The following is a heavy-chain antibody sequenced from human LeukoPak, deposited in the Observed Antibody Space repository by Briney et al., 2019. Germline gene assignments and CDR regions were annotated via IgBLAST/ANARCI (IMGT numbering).Heavy chain of an antibody. CDR1: GFTFSNYV. D-gene: IGHD1/OR15-1a*01. CDR3: AKSKSLGQQYFDT. CDR2: ISGSGGST. Sequence: GRSLRLSCAASGFTFSNYVLHWVRQAPGKGLEWVSAISGSGGSTYYADSVKGRFTISRDNSKNTLYLQMNSLRAEDTAVYYCAKSKSLGQQYFDTWGQGILATVSS. J-gene: IGHJ4*02. V-gene: IGHV3-23*01.